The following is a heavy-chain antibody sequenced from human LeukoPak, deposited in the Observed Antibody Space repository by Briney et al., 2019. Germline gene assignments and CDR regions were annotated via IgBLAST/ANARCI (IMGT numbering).Heavy chain of an antibody. CDR3: ARLTVTTSYYMDV. CDR2: IYPGDSDT. J-gene: IGHJ6*03. D-gene: IGHD4-11*01. CDR1: GYSLTSYW. Sequence: GESLKISCKGSGYSLTSYWIGWVRQMPGKGLEWMGIIYPGDSDTRYSPSFQGQVTISADKSISTAYLQWSSLKASDTAMYYCARLTVTTSYYMDVWGKGTTVTDSS. V-gene: IGHV5-51*01.